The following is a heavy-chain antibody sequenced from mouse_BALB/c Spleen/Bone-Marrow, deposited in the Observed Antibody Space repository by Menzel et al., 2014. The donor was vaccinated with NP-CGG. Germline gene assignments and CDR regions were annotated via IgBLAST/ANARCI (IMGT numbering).Heavy chain of an antibody. CDR1: GYTFTEYT. CDR3: AREGYRYDEGGRYYAMDY. CDR2: INPNNGGT. D-gene: IGHD2-14*01. V-gene: IGHV1-18*01. J-gene: IGHJ4*01. Sequence: EVQLQQSGPELVKPGASVKISCKTSGYTFTEYTMHWVKPSHGKSLEWIGGINPNNGGTSYNQRFKGKATLTVDKSSSTAYMELRSLTSEDSAVYYCAREGYRYDEGGRYYAMDYWGQGTSVTVSS.